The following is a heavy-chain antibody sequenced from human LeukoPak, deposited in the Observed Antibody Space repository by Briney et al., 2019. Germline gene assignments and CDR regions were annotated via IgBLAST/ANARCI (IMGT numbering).Heavy chain of an antibody. CDR3: VRSYGDTQSNTYYMDV. CDR2: IYTSGST. J-gene: IGHJ6*03. CDR1: GDSISSGSYY. V-gene: IGHV4-61*02. D-gene: IGHD4-17*01. Sequence: ASETLSLTCTVSGDSISSGSYYWSWIRQPAGKGLEWIGRIYTSGSTNYNPSLKSRVTISVDTSKNQFSLKLSSVTAADTAVYYCVRSYGDTQSNTYYMDVWGKGTTVTVSS.